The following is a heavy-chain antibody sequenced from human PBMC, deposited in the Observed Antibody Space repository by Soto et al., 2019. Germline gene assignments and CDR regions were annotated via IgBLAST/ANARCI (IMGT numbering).Heavy chain of an antibody. CDR1: GASSSSSNG. V-gene: IGHV4-4*02. CDR3: ARVYMVRGTIIRYFDY. D-gene: IGHD3-10*01. CDR2: IYHSGST. Sequence: QEQLQEWGPGLVNPSGTLSLTWAVPGASSSSSNGWSWVRQPRVKGLEWIGKIYHSGSTNYNPPRESRVTISVDKSTNQFSLKLSSVTAADTAVYYCARVYMVRGTIIRYFDYWGQGTLVTVSS. J-gene: IGHJ4*02.